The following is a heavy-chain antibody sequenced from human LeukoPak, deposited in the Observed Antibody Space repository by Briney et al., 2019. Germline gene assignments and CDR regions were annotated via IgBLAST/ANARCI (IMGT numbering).Heavy chain of an antibody. D-gene: IGHD3-10*01. CDR2: ISWNSGSI. V-gene: IGHV3-9*01. CDR3: AKDIRASGYYYYGMDV. Sequence: PGGSLRLSCSASGFTFDDYAMHWVRQAPGKGLEWVSGISWNSGSIDYADSVKGRFTISRDNAKNSLYLQMNSVRAEDTALYYCAKDIRASGYYYYGMDVWGQGTTVTVSS. CDR1: GFTFDDYA. J-gene: IGHJ6*02.